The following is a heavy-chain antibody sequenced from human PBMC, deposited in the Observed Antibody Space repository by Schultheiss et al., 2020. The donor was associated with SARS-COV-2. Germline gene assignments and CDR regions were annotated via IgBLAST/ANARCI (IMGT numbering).Heavy chain of an antibody. D-gene: IGHD3-10*01. Sequence: GESLKISCAASGFTFSSYAMHLVRQAPGKGLEWVAVISYDGSNKYYADSVKGRFTISRDNSKNTLYLQMNSLRAEDTAVYYCARDSYYGSGSLFDYWGQGTLVTVSS. CDR3: ARDSYYGSGSLFDY. CDR2: ISYDGSNK. CDR1: GFTFSSYA. J-gene: IGHJ4*02. V-gene: IGHV3-30-3*01.